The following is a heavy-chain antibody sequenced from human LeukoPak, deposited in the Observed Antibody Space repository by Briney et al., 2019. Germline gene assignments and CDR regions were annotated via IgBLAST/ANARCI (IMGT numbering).Heavy chain of an antibody. CDR2: IWYDGSNK. D-gene: IGHD6-19*01. V-gene: IGHV3-33*06. CDR1: GFTFSSYG. Sequence: GGSLRLSCAASGFTFSSYGMHWVRQAPGKGLEWVAVIWYDGSNKYYADSVKGRFTISRDNSKNTLYLQMNSLRAEDTAVYYCAKSESSGWSGGFDYWGQGTLVTVSS. CDR3: AKSESSGWSGGFDY. J-gene: IGHJ4*02.